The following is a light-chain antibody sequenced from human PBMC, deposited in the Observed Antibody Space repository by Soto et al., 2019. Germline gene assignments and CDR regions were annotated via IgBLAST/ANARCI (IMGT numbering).Light chain of an antibody. Sequence: DIQTTQSPPALSSSVADIFTISCLSSQTINNYLNWYQQKPGKAPEVLIYAASSLQSGVPSRFSGSGSGTDFTLTISRLEPEDFAVYFCQRYGSSPLITFGQGTRLEIK. CDR3: QRYGSSPLIT. V-gene: IGKV1-39*02. CDR2: AAS. J-gene: IGKJ5*01. CDR1: QTINNY.